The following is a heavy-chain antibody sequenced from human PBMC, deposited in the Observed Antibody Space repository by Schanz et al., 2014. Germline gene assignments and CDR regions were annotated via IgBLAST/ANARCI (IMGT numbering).Heavy chain of an antibody. Sequence: EVQLLESGGGLIQPGGSLRLSCAASGFIFGSSVMAWVRQAPGKGLEWVSRINGDGSNTNYADSVTGRFTISRDNAKNTLYLQMNTLRAEDTAVYYCARKMKLGVYGGKGHDSLDIWGQGTMVTVSS. V-gene: IGHV3-74*02. CDR3: ARKMKLGVYGGKGHDSLDI. D-gene: IGHD4-17*01. J-gene: IGHJ3*02. CDR2: INGDGSNT. CDR1: GFIFGSSV.